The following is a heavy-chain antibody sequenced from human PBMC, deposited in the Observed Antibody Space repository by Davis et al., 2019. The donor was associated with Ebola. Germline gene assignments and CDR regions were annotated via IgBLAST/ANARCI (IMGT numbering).Heavy chain of an antibody. J-gene: IGHJ4*02. Sequence: HSQTLSLTCAISGDSVSTAGWNWIRQSPSRGLEWLGRTYYKSKWYNDYPASVRGRITINPDTSKNQVSLQLNSVSPEDTAVYYCARGWLRVGFDSWGQGTLVTVSS. CDR2: TYYKSKWYN. V-gene: IGHV6-1*01. D-gene: IGHD5-12*01. CDR1: GDSVSTAG. CDR3: ARGWLRVGFDS.